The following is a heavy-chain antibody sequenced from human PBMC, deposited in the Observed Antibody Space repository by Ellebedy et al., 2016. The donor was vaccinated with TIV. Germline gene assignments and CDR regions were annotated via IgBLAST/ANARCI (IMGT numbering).Heavy chain of an antibody. CDR3: ARWGEYCSSTSCYGVMDV. D-gene: IGHD2-2*01. V-gene: IGHV4-30-4*01. CDR2: IYYSGST. CDR1: GGSISSGDNY. Sequence: SETLSLXCTVSGGSISSGDNYWSWLPQPPGKGLEWIGYIYYSGSTYYNPSLKSRVTITVDTSKNQFSLKLSSVTAADTAVYYCARWGEYCSSTSCYGVMDVWGQGTTVTVSS. J-gene: IGHJ6*02.